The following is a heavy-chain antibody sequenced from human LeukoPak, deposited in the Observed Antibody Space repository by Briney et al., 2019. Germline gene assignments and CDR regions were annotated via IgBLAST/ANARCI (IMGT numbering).Heavy chain of an antibody. D-gene: IGHD5-18*01. J-gene: IGHJ3*02. V-gene: IGHV3-30*18. CDR2: ISYDGSNK. CDR1: GFTFSSYG. Sequence: GRSLRLSCAASGFTFSSYGMHWVRQAPGKGLEWVAVISYDGSNKYYADSVKGRFTISRDNSKNTLYLQMNSLRAEDTAVYYCAKVGVQLWTGGALDIWGQGTMVTVSS. CDR3: AKVGVQLWTGGALDI.